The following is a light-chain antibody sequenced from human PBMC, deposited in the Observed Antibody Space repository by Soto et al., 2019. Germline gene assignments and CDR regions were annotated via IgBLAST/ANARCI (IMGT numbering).Light chain of an antibody. CDR2: GAS. CDR1: QSVSSSY. V-gene: IGKV3-20*01. J-gene: IGKJ1*01. CDR3: QQYCSSPWT. Sequence: PGERATRSCRASQSVSSSYLAWYQQKPGQAPRLLIYGASSRATGIPDRFSGSGSGTDFTLTISRQEPEEFAVYYCQQYCSSPWTVGQGPKVEIK.